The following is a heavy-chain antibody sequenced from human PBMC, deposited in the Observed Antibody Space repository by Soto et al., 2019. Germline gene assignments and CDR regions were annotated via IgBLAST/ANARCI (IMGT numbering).Heavy chain of an antibody. Sequence: GGSLRLSCAASGFTFSNYGMHWVCQAPGKGLEWVAVISYDGVNKYYADSVKGRFTISRDNSKDTLYLQMNSLRPEDTAVYYCAKTNTHHYYDSSSSPDAFHIWGQGTMVTVSS. CDR2: ISYDGVNK. V-gene: IGHV3-30*18. D-gene: IGHD3-22*01. CDR3: AKTNTHHYYDSSSSPDAFHI. CDR1: GFTFSNYG. J-gene: IGHJ3*02.